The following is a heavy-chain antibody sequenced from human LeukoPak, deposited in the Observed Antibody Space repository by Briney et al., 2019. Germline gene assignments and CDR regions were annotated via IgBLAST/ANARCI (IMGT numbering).Heavy chain of an antibody. V-gene: IGHV4-38-2*02. CDR3: VRSEIDDYSRY. J-gene: IGHJ4*02. D-gene: IGHD4-11*01. Sequence: SSETLSLTCTVSGYSISSGYEWGWIRQPPGKRLEWIGSISQSGNTYDNLSLKSRVTMSVDTARNQFSLKLTSVTAADTAVYYCVRSEIDDYSRYWGRGMLVIVSS. CDR2: ISQSGNT. CDR1: GYSISSGYE.